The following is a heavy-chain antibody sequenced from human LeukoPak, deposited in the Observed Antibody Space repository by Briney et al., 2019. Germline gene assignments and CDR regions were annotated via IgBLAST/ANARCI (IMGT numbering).Heavy chain of an antibody. CDR3: ARGPRRAGYSSGWSSTYWFDP. CDR2: INSDGSST. V-gene: IGHV3-74*01. J-gene: IGHJ5*02. D-gene: IGHD6-19*01. Sequence: EGSLRLSCAASGFTFSSYWMHWVRQAPGKGLVWVSRINSDGSSTSYADSVKGRFTISRDNAKNTLYLQINSLRAEDTAVYYCARGPRRAGYSSGWSSTYWFDPWGQGTLVTVSS. CDR1: GFTFSSYW.